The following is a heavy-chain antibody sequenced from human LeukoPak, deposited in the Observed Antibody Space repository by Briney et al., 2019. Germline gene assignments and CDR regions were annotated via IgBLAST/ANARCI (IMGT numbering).Heavy chain of an antibody. V-gene: IGHV1-2*02. CDR1: GCTFTDYY. J-gene: IGHJ5*02. D-gene: IGHD6-13*01. CDR3: ARDRGYST. CDR2: IDPKRGGT. Sequence: GASVKVSCKASGCTFTDYYIHWVRQAPGQGLEWMGWIDPKRGGTNYAQKFQGRVTMTRDTSISTAYMDLSRLRSDDTAVYYCARDRGYSTWGQGSLVTVPS.